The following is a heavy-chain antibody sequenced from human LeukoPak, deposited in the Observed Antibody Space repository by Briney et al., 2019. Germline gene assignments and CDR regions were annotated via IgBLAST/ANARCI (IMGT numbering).Heavy chain of an antibody. CDR3: AFFWELPEYYFDY. CDR1: GGTFISYA. J-gene: IGHJ4*02. D-gene: IGHD1-26*01. Sequence: SVKVSCKASGGTFISYAISWVRQAPGQGLEWMGGIIPIFGTANYAQKFQGRVTITTDESTSTAYMELSSLRSEDTAVYYCAFFWELPEYYFDYWGQGTLVTVSS. V-gene: IGHV1-69*05. CDR2: IIPIFGTA.